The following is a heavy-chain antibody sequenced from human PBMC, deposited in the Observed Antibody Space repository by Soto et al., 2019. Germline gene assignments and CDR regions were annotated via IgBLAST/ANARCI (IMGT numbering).Heavy chain of an antibody. D-gene: IGHD4-17*01. J-gene: IGHJ4*02. Sequence: GGSLRLSCAASGFTFINYAMHWVRQAPGKGLEWVAVISYDGSNEYYADSVKGRFTISRDNSKNTMYLQMNSLSAEDTAVYHCARDQVKGTMTILWGQGTLVTVSS. CDR1: GFTFINYA. V-gene: IGHV3-30-3*01. CDR3: ARDQVKGTMTIL. CDR2: ISYDGSNE.